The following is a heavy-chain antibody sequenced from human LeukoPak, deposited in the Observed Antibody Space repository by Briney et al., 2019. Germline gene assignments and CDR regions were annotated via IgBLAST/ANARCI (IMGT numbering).Heavy chain of an antibody. CDR3: AKDTTTSGARFDY. J-gene: IGHJ4*02. V-gene: IGHV3-43*02. Sequence: GGSLRLSCAASGFTFDDYAMYGVRQAPGKGLEWVSLISGDGSSTYYADSLKGRFTISRDNSKNSLYLQMNSLRTDDTALYYCAKDTTTSGARFDYWGQGTLVTVSS. CDR1: GFTFDDYA. CDR2: ISGDGSST. D-gene: IGHD2-15*01.